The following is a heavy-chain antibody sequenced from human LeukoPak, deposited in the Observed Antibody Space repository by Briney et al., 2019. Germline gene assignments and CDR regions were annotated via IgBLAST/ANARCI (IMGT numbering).Heavy chain of an antibody. J-gene: IGHJ4*02. D-gene: IGHD3-22*01. V-gene: IGHV3-7*01. CDR2: IKQDGGEK. Sequence: GGSLRLSCAASGFIFSSYWVSWVRQAPGKGLQWVANIKQDGGEKYYVDSVKGRFTISRDNAKNSLYLQMNSLRAEDTAVYYCAGLNYYGSTGYYAYWGQGTLVTVSS. CDR1: GFIFSSYW. CDR3: AGLNYYGSTGYYAY.